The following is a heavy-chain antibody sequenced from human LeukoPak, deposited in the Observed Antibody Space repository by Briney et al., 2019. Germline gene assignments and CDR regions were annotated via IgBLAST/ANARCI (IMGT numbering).Heavy chain of an antibody. CDR2: IYSTRST. J-gene: IGHJ4*02. CDR1: GVSISSYY. V-gene: IGHV4-4*07. Sequence: PSETLSLTCTVSGVSISSYYWSWIRQPAGNGLEWIGRIYSTRSTNYNPSLKSRVTMSVDTSKNQFSLRLRSVPAADTAVYYCARQIASAGTAGFDFWGQGALVTVSS. CDR3: ARQIASAGTAGFDF. D-gene: IGHD6-13*01.